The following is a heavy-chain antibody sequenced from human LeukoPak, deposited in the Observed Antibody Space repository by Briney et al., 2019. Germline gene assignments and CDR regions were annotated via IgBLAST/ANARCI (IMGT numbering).Heavy chain of an antibody. V-gene: IGHV4-34*01. Sequence: PSETLSLTCAVYGGSFSGYYWSWIRQPPGKGLEWIGEINHSGSTNYNPSLKSRVTISVDTSKNQFSLKLSSVTAADTAVYYCARDMSPFYYDSSGYYYSGRGFDAFDIWGQGTMVTVSS. D-gene: IGHD3-22*01. CDR1: GGSFSGYY. CDR3: ARDMSPFYYDSSGYYYSGRGFDAFDI. CDR2: INHSGST. J-gene: IGHJ3*02.